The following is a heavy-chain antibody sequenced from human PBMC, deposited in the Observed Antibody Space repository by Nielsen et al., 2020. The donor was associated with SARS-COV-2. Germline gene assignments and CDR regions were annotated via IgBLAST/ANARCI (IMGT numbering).Heavy chain of an antibody. J-gene: IGHJ4*02. Sequence: ASVKVSCKASGYTFTSYGISWVRQAPGQGLEWMGRINPNSGGTNYAQKFQGRVTMTRDTSISTAYMELSRLRSDDTAVYYCARDGDYVWGSYRYTELDYWGQGTLVTVSS. V-gene: IGHV1-2*06. CDR2: INPNSGGT. CDR1: GYTFTSYG. CDR3: ARDGDYVWGSYRYTELDY. D-gene: IGHD3-16*02.